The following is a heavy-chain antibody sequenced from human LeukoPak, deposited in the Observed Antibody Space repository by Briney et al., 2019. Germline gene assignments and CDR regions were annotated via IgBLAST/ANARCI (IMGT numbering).Heavy chain of an antibody. CDR1: GFTLSSYE. CDR3: ARLREIPVFGVVTKSTSYFDY. CDR2: IKKDGSEK. D-gene: IGHD3-3*01. V-gene: IGHV3-7*01. Sequence: GGSLRLSCTVSGFTLSSYEMSWIRQAPGKGLEWVANIKKDGSEKYYVDSVKGRFTISRDNAKNSLYLQMNSLRAEDTAVYYCARLREIPVFGVVTKSTSYFDYWGQGTLVTVSS. J-gene: IGHJ4*02.